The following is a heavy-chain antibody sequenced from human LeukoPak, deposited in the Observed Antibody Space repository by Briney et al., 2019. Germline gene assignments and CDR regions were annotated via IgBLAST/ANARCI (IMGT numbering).Heavy chain of an antibody. D-gene: IGHD5-18*01. J-gene: IGHJ6*02. CDR3: ARDLVGASYGYDYYYGMDV. V-gene: IGHV3-23*01. CDR1: GVTFSSYV. CDR2: ISGSGGGT. Sequence: PGGSLRLSCEASGVTFSSYVMSWVRQAPGKGPEWVSGISGSGGGTYYADSVKGRFTISRDNSKNTLYLQMNSLRAEDTAVYYCARDLVGASYGYDYYYGMDVWGQGTTVTVSS.